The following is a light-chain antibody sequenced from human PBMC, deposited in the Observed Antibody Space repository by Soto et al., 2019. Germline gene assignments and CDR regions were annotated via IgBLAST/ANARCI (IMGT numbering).Light chain of an antibody. Sequence: EIVLTQSPGTLSLSPGKRATLSCRASQSVSSSYLAWYQQKPGQTPRLLIHGVSSRATGIPDRFSGSGSGTDFTLTISRLEPEDFATYFCQQSYTTPITFGQGTRL. V-gene: IGKV3-20*01. CDR1: QSVSSSY. CDR3: QQSYTTPIT. CDR2: GVS. J-gene: IGKJ5*01.